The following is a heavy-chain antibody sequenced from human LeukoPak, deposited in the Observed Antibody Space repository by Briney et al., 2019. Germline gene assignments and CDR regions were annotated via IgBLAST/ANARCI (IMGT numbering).Heavy chain of an antibody. CDR1: GGSITNYY. CDR2: FYSRGTT. V-gene: IGHV4-4*07. D-gene: IGHD3-9*01. CDR3: VRDEGLTGYPDY. Sequence: SETLSLTCSVSGGSITNYYWSWIRQPAGKGLEWIGRFYSRGTTYYNSPLRSRVSLSGDESKNQLSLKMYSVTAADTAVYYCVRDEGLTGYPDYWGQGTLVTVSS. J-gene: IGHJ4*02.